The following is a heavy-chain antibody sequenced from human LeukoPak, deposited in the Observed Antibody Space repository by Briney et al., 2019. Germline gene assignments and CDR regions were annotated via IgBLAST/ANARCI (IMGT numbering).Heavy chain of an antibody. J-gene: IGHJ5*02. D-gene: IGHD6-19*01. CDR3: AREIAVAGRGMGFDP. CDR2: ITSSSNYI. CDR1: GFTFSSYN. V-gene: IGHV3-21*01. Sequence: PGGSLRLSCAASGFTFSSYNMNWVRQAPGKGLEWVSFITSSSNYIYYADSVKGRFAISRDNAKNSLYLQMNSLRAEDTAVYYCAREIAVAGRGMGFDPWGQGTLVTVSS.